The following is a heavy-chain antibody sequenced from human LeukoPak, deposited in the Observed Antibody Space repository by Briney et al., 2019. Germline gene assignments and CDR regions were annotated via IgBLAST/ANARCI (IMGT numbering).Heavy chain of an antibody. CDR1: GFTFSTYG. D-gene: IGHD3-3*01. V-gene: IGHV3-33*01. J-gene: IGHJ4*02. CDR3: ARDLEIGSSSYYFDY. Sequence: QPGRSLRLSCAASGFTFSTYGMHWVRQAPGKGLEWVAVIWYDGSNKYYADSVRGRFTISRDNFKNTLYLQMNSLRAEDTAVYYCARDLEIGSSSYYFDYWGQGTLASVSS. CDR2: IWYDGSNK.